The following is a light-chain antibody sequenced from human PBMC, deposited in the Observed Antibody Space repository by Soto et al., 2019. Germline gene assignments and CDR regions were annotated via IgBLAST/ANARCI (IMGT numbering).Light chain of an antibody. J-gene: IGLJ2*01. CDR2: DCN. CDR1: STDVGSYNL. V-gene: IGLV2-23*01. CDR3: CSYSGSGAPVV. Sequence: QSALTQPASVSGSPGQSITISCTGTSTDVGSYNLVSWYQQHPGKAPKLMIFDCNKRPSGVSNRFSGSKSGNTASLTISGLQAEDEADYYCCSYSGSGAPVVFGGGTQLTVL.